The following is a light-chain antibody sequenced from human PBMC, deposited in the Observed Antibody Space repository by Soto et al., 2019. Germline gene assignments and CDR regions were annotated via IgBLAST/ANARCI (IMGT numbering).Light chain of an antibody. CDR2: DAS. V-gene: IGKV3-11*01. Sequence: EIVLTQSPATLSLSPGERATLSCRASQSVSSYLAWYQQKPGQAPRLLIYDASNRATGIPARFSGSWSGTDFPTTISSLEPEDFAVYYCQQRSNWLTFGGGTKVEIK. CDR3: QQRSNWLT. J-gene: IGKJ4*01. CDR1: QSVSSY.